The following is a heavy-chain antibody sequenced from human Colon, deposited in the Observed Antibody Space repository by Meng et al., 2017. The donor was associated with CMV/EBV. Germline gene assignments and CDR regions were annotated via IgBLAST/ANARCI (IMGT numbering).Heavy chain of an antibody. CDR3: ATISGGDFDF. J-gene: IGHJ4*02. CDR1: GYTFTGYF. D-gene: IGHD3-10*01. CDR2: LNPNSGDT. V-gene: IGHV1-2*02. Sequence: QVQVGESGAEVKKPGASVKVSCKTSGYTFTGYFMFWVRQAPGQGLEWMGSLNPNSGDTNSAQKFHGRLTMTRDTSIHTAYMELGSLRSDDTAVYYCATISGGDFDFWGQGTLVTVSS.